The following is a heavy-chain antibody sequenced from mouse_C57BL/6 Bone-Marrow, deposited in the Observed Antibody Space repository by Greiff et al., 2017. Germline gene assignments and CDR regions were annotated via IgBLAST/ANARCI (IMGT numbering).Heavy chain of an antibody. J-gene: IGHJ4*01. V-gene: IGHV1-50*01. Sequence: QVQLQQPGAELVKPGASVTLSCKASGYTFTSYWMQWVKQRPGQGLEWIGEIDPSDSYTNYNQKFKGKATLTVDTSSSTAYMQLSSLTSEDSAVYYCAREWFYYGNYDAMDYWGQGTSVTVSS. CDR2: IDPSDSYT. D-gene: IGHD2-1*01. CDR1: GYTFTSYW. CDR3: AREWFYYGNYDAMDY.